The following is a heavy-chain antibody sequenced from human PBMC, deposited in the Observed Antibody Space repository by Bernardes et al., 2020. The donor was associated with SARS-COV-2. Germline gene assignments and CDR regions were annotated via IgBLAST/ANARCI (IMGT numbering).Heavy chain of an antibody. CDR3: ARGASSGYRIDY. CDR1: GFTFSSYW. J-gene: IGHJ4*02. CDR2: IKTDGSTT. Sequence: GGSLRLSCAASGFTFSSYWMHWVRQVPGRGLVWLSRIKTDGSTTNYADPVKGRFTISRDNAKNTLWLQMNSPRDEDTAMYYCARGASSGYRIDYWGPGTLVTVSS. D-gene: IGHD6-25*01. V-gene: IGHV3-74*01.